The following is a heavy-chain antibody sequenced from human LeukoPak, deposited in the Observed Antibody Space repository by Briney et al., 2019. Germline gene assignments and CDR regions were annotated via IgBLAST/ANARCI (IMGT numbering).Heavy chain of an antibody. J-gene: IGHJ4*02. D-gene: IGHD6-19*01. CDR2: ISSSSSYI. V-gene: IGHV3-21*04. CDR3: AKVSGGSGWLYFFDY. Sequence: GGSLRLSCAASGFTFSSYSMNWVRQAPGKGLEWVSSISSSSSYIYYADSVKGRFTISRDNAKNSLYLQMNSLRAEDTAVYYCAKVSGGSGWLYFFDYWGQGTLVTVSS. CDR1: GFTFSSYS.